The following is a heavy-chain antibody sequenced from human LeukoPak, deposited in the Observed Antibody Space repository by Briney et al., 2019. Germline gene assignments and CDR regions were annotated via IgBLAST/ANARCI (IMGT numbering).Heavy chain of an antibody. Sequence: GASVKVSCKASGYTFTSYDINWVRQATGQGLEWMGWMNPNSGNTGYAQKFQGRVTMTRNTSISTAYMELSRLRSDDTAVYYCAAAMSSGWYAFDIWGQGTMVTVSS. CDR3: AAAMSSGWYAFDI. J-gene: IGHJ3*02. CDR2: MNPNSGNT. V-gene: IGHV1-8*01. D-gene: IGHD6-19*01. CDR1: GYTFTSYD.